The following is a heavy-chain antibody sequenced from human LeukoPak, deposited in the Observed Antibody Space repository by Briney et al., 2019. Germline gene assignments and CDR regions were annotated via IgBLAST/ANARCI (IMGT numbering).Heavy chain of an antibody. CDR3: ARGRTKELGRITMVRGVIPLDY. CDR2: INHSGST. J-gene: IGHJ4*02. CDR1: GGSFSGYY. V-gene: IGHV4-34*01. Sequence: SETLSLTCAVYGGSFSGYYWSWIRQPPGKGLEWIGEINHSGSTNYNPSLKSRVTISVDTSKNQFSLKLSSVTAADTAVYYCARGRTKELGRITMVRGVIPLDYWGQGTLVTVSS. D-gene: IGHD3-10*01.